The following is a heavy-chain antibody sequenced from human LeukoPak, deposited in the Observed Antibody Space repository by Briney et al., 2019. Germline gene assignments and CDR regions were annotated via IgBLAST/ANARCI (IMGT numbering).Heavy chain of an antibody. CDR2: IYSGGST. V-gene: IGHV3-53*01. CDR3: ARAIIDIVATIYFDY. Sequence: GGSLRPSCAASGFTVSSNYMSWVRQAPGKGLEWVSVIYSGGSTYYADSVKGRFTISRDNSKNTLYLQMNSLRAEDTAVYYCARAIIDIVATIYFDYWGQGTLVTVSS. D-gene: IGHD5-12*01. CDR1: GFTVSSNY. J-gene: IGHJ4*02.